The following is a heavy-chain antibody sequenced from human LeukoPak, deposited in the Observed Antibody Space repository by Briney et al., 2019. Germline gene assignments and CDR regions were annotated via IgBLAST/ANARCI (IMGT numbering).Heavy chain of an antibody. J-gene: IGHJ5*02. CDR1: GDSITSGNFY. V-gene: IGHV4-61*02. Sequence: SETLSLTCTVSGDSITSGNFYWRWIRQPAGKGLEWIGRVYGSGNTNYSPSLRSRVTISIDTSKNQFSLKMNSVTAADTAVYYCARGWGSTSSNYFDPWGQGTLATVSS. CDR2: VYGSGNT. D-gene: IGHD2-2*01. CDR3: ARGWGSTSSNYFDP.